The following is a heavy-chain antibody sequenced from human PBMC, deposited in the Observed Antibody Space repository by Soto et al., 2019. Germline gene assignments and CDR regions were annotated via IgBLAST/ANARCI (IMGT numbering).Heavy chain of an antibody. CDR3: XRAVLYSSSWALVDY. V-gene: IGHV6-1*01. D-gene: IGHD6-13*01. J-gene: IGHJ4*02. CDR2: TYYRSKWYN. CDR1: GDSGSNNSAG. Sequence: SQTVSLTCAISGDSGSNNSAGWNWIRQSPSRGLEWLGRTYYRSKWYNDYAVSVKSRITMTRDTSISTAYMELSRLRSDDTAVYYCXRAVLYSSSWALVDYWGQGTLVTVSS.